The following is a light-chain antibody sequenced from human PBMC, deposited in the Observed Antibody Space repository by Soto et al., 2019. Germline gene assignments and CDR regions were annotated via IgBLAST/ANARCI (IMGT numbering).Light chain of an antibody. CDR1: QSISSW. J-gene: IGKJ1*01. Sequence: DIPMAPSPSTLAAAVGGRVTITFRASQSISSWLAWYQQKPGKAPKLLIYKASTLKSGVPSRFSGSGSGTEFTLTISSLQPDDFATYYCQHYNSYSEAFGQGTKVDIK. CDR3: QHYNSYSEA. V-gene: IGKV1-5*03. CDR2: KAS.